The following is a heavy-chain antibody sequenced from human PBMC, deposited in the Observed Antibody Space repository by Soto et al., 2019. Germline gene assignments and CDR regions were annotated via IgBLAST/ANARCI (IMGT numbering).Heavy chain of an antibody. CDR1: GGSFSGYY. J-gene: IGHJ4*02. Sequence: SLTCAVYGGSFSGYYWSWIRQSPGKGLEWIGEINHTGSTNQNPSLKSRVTMSADTSKNQFSLKLRSVTAADMAVYYCAREGSESAYNFAHGIQLWSFDFWGQGALVTVSS. V-gene: IGHV4-34*01. CDR2: INHTGST. D-gene: IGHD5-18*01. CDR3: AREGSESAYNFAHGIQLWSFDF.